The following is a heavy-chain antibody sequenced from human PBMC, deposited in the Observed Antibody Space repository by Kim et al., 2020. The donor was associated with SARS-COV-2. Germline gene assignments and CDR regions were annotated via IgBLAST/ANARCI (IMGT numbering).Heavy chain of an antibody. D-gene: IGHD3-9*01. V-gene: IGHV4-4*02. Sequence: SRVTISVDKSKNQFSLKLSSVTAADTAVYYCAREGHYDILTGYSRNYFDYWGQGTLVTVSS. J-gene: IGHJ4*02. CDR3: AREGHYDILTGYSRNYFDY.